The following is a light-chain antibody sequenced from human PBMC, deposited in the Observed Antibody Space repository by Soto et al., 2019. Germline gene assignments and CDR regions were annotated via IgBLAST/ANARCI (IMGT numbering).Light chain of an antibody. CDR3: MQGTHWPPIT. J-gene: IGKJ5*01. CDR1: QSLVYSDGSTY. CDR2: KVS. Sequence: DVVMTQSPLSLPVTLGQPASISCSSSQSLVYSDGSTYLSWFQQKPGRSPRRLIYKVSNRDSGVPDRFSGSGSGTDFTLKISRVEAEDVGVYYCMQGTHWPPITFGLGTRLEIK. V-gene: IGKV2-30*01.